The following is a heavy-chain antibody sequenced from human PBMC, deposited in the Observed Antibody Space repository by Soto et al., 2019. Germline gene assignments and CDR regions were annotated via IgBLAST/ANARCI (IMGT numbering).Heavy chain of an antibody. CDR2: IIPIFGTA. D-gene: IGHD1-26*01. V-gene: IGHV1-69*01. CDR1: GGTFSSYS. J-gene: IGHJ4*02. CDR3: ARDGGRHSGGIDY. Sequence: VQLVQSGAEVKKPGSSVKVSCKASGGTFSSYSINWVRQAPGQGLEWMGEIIPIFGTANYAQKFQGRVTITEDEYTSTAYMELSSLRSEDTAVYYCARDGGRHSGGIDYWGQGTLVTVSS.